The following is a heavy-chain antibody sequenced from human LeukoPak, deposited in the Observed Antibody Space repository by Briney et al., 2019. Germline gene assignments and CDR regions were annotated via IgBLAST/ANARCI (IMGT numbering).Heavy chain of an antibody. CDR2: IFYSGTT. D-gene: IGHD3-3*01. CDR1: GGSISSSGHY. V-gene: IGHV4-39*07. CDR3: ARFNDFWSGYPDYMDV. J-gene: IGHJ6*03. Sequence: SETLSLTCTVSGGSISSSGHYCGWIRQPPGKGLEWIGSIFYSGTTSYSPSLKSRVTISVDTSKNQFSLKLSSVTAADTAVYYCARFNDFWSGYPDYMDVWGKGTTVTVSS.